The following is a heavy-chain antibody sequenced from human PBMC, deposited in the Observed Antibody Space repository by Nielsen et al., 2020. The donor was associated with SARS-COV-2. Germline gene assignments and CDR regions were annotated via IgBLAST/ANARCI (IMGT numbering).Heavy chain of an antibody. CDR1: GFTFSSYG. J-gene: IGHJ4*02. Sequence: GESLKISCAASGFTFSSYGMHWVRQAPGKGLEWVAVISYDGSNKYYADSVKGRFTISRDNSKNTLYLQMNSLRAEGTAVYYCLPYYFDYWGQGTLVTVSS. V-gene: IGHV3-30*03. CDR3: LPYYFDY. CDR2: ISYDGSNK.